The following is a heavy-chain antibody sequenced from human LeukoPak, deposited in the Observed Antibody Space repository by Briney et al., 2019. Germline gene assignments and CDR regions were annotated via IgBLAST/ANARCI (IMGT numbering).Heavy chain of an antibody. Sequence: GASVKVSCKAPGYTFTNHDIHWVRQAPGQRLEWMGWINAGNGDTKYSQEFQGRVTITRDTSASTAYMELSSLRSEDMAVYYCTLYNYWGQGTLVTVSS. CDR2: INAGNGDT. V-gene: IGHV1-3*03. CDR1: GYTFTNHD. J-gene: IGHJ4*02. D-gene: IGHD1-14*01. CDR3: TLYNY.